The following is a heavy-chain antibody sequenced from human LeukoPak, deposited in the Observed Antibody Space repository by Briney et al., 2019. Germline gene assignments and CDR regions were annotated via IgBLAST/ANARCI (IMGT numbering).Heavy chain of an antibody. J-gene: IGHJ4*02. CDR3: ARTRYYYDSSGYYGPFDY. V-gene: IGHV2-70*11. CDR2: IDWDDDK. Sequence: RASGPTLVNPTQTLXLTCTFSGFSLSTSGMCVSWIRQPPGKALEWLARIDWDDDKYYSTSLKTRLTISKDTSKNQVVLTMTNMDPVDTATYYCARTRYYYDSSGYYGPFDYWGQGTLVTVSS. CDR1: GFSLSTSGMC. D-gene: IGHD3-22*01.